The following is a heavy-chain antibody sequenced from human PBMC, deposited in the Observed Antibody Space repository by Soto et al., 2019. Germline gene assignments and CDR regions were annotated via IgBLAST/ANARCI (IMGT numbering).Heavy chain of an antibody. CDR1: GFTFDDYA. CDR2: ISWNSGSI. CDR3: AKATRTVTAFDH. Sequence: EVQLVESGGGLVQPGRSLRLSCAASGFTFDDYAMHWVRQAPGKSLEWVSGISWNSGSIGYADSVKGRFTISRDNAKNSLYLQMNSLRAEDTALYYCAKATRTVTAFDHWGQGTLVTVSS. J-gene: IGHJ4*02. V-gene: IGHV3-9*01. D-gene: IGHD4-17*01.